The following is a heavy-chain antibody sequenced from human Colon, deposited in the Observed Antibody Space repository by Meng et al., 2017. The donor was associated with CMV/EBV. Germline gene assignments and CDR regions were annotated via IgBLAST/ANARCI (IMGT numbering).Heavy chain of an antibody. CDR1: GFTFSNYS. CDR2: ITTNSRYT. CDR3: AKDMGRRAAYYGYCDS. D-gene: IGHD3-10*01. V-gene: IGHV3-21*01. J-gene: IGHJ4*02. Sequence: GESLKISCAASGFTFSNYSMAWVRQAPGKGLEWVSSITTNSRYTYQPDSLKGRFTISRDNAKNSLYLQMNSLRLDDTAVYYCAKDMGRRAAYYGYCDSWGQGTLVTVSS.